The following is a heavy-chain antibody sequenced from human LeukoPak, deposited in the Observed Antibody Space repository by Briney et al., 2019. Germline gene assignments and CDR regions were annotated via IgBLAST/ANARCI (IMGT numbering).Heavy chain of an antibody. D-gene: IGHD6-6*01. J-gene: IGHJ4*02. CDR2: IYSDGTT. V-gene: IGHV3-66*01. CDR3: ARGLTEYPYGVFDY. Sequence: GGTLRLSCAASGFTVSSDYVTWVRQAPGKGLEWVSVIYSDGTTYYSDSVKVRFTISRNNSKKKVYLQIHSVRAEDTAVYFCARGLTEYPYGVFDYWGQGNLVTVSS. CDR1: GFTVSSDY.